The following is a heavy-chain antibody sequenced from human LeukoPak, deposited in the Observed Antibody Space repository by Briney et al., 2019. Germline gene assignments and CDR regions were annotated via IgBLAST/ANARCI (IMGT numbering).Heavy chain of an antibody. CDR2: ITSRSTYR. CDR1: GFTVSSNY. V-gene: IGHV3-21*01. Sequence: GGSLRLSCAASGFTVSSNYMSWVRQAPGKGLEWVSSITSRSTYRYYADSVKGRFTISRDNAKNSLYLQMNSLRAEDTAVYYCARDNYDFWSGPSHLGYWGQGTLVTVSS. CDR3: ARDNYDFWSGPSHLGY. D-gene: IGHD3-3*01. J-gene: IGHJ4*02.